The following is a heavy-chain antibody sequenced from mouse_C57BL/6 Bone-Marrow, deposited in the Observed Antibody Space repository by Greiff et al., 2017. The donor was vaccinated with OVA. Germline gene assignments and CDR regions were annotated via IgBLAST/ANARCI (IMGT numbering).Heavy chain of an antibody. V-gene: IGHV5-17*01. Sequence: EVMLVESGGGLVKPGGSLKLSCAASGFTFSDYGMHWVRQAPEKGLEWVAYISSGSSTIYYADTVKGRFTISRDNAKNTLFLQMTSLRSEDTAMYYCARGDGSSRYYAMDYWGQGTSVTVSS. CDR3: ARGDGSSRYYAMDY. CDR2: ISSGSSTI. CDR1: GFTFSDYG. D-gene: IGHD1-1*01. J-gene: IGHJ4*01.